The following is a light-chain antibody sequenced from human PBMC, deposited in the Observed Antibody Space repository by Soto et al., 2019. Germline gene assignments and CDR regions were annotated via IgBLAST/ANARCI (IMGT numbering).Light chain of an antibody. CDR3: QQYSSYWT. CDR2: DAS. V-gene: IGKV1-5*01. CDR1: QSISGS. Sequence: SPYTPSASFGDRITITFRSSQSISGSLAWCQHQPGKAPKLLIYDASTLESGVPSRFSGFGSGTEFTLTISSLQPDDFATYYCQQYSSYWTLGQVT. J-gene: IGKJ1*01.